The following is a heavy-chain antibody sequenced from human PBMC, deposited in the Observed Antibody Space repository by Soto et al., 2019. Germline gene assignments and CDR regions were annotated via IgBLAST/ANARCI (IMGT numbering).Heavy chain of an antibody. CDR1: GGSISTANW. Sequence: SETLSLTCAVSGGSISTANWWSWVRQPPGKGLEWIGEVYRTGSTNYNPSLGSRLTISVDKSKNQFSLKLTSVTAADTAVYYCGRQTRHCGSTTCLASSSVDVWGQGTTDLVSS. D-gene: IGHD2-2*01. V-gene: IGHV4-4*02. CDR2: VYRTGST. CDR3: GRQTRHCGSTTCLASSSVDV. J-gene: IGHJ6*02.